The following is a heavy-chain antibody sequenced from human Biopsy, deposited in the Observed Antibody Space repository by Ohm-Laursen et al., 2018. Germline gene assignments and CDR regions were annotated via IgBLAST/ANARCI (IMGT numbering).Heavy chain of an antibody. CDR3: ARHDRSGYWGLDY. V-gene: IGHV4-4*08. Sequence: GTLSLTCGVSGGSLNNHYWSWIRQSPGKGLEWLAYIYSSGRTNYNPSLKSRIIVSVDTSKNQLSLKGTSVTATDTAMYYCARHDRSGYWGLDYWGQGALVTVSA. CDR1: GGSLNNHY. CDR2: IYSSGRT. J-gene: IGHJ4*02. D-gene: IGHD3-22*01.